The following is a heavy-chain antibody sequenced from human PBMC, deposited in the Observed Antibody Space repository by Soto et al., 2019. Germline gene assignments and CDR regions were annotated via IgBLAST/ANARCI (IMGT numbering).Heavy chain of an antibody. D-gene: IGHD3-10*01. CDR1: GYTFTTYH. V-gene: IGHV1-3*01. J-gene: IGHJ4*02. CDR3: ARLRFGLDA. CDR2: INVGNGNT. Sequence: ASVKVSFKASGYTFTTYHMHWVRQAPGQGLEWMGWINVGNGNTKYSQKFQDRVSITRDTSASTVYMELSSLRSEDTAIYYCARLRFGLDAWGQGALVTISS.